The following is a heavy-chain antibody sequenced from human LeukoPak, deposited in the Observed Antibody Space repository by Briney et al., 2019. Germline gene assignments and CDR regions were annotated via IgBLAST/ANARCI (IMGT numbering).Heavy chain of an antibody. CDR1: GGSLSGDY. J-gene: IGHJ3*02. CDR3: ARTNAFGN. Sequence: PSETLSLTCTVSGGSLSGDYWNWIRQPPGKGLEWIGYIYYTGTTDYSPSRKSRVTISLDMSKNQFSLKLRSVTAADTAVYYCARTNAFGNRGQGTMVTVSS. V-gene: IGHV4-59*01. CDR2: IYYTGTT.